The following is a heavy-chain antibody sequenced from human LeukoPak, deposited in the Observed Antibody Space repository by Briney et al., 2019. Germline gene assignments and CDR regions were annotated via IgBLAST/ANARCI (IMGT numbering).Heavy chain of an antibody. CDR3: ARVLRRQWLDSYYYYYYMDV. CDR1: GGSISSSSYY. D-gene: IGHD6-19*01. Sequence: PSETLSLTCTVSGGSISSSSYYWGWIRQPPGKGLEWIGSISYSGSTYYNPSLKSRVTIFADTSKNLFSLKLSSVTAADTAVYYCARVLRRQWLDSYYYYYYMDVWGKGTTVTISS. J-gene: IGHJ6*03. V-gene: IGHV4-39*07. CDR2: ISYSGST.